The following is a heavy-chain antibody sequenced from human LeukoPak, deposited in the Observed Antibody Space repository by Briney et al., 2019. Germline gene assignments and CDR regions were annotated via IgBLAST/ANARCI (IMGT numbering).Heavy chain of an antibody. V-gene: IGHV3-48*03. J-gene: IGHJ3*02. D-gene: IGHD3-22*01. CDR1: GFTFSSYE. Sequence: GGSLRLSCAASGFTFSSYEMNWVRQAPGKGLEWVSYISSSGSSIYYADSVKGRFTISRDNAKNSLYLQVNSLGAEDTAVYYCATNGDYYDSSGYFDAFDIWGQGTMVTVSS. CDR3: ATNGDYYDSSGYFDAFDI. CDR2: ISSSGSSI.